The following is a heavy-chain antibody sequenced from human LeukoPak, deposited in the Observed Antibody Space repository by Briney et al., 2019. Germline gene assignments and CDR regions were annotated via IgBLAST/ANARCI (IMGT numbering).Heavy chain of an antibody. CDR2: ISGSGGST. CDR3: AKDSNFWSDYNWFDP. CDR1: GFTFSSYA. Sequence: GGSLRLSCAASGFTFSSYAMSWVRQAPGKGLEWVSAISGSGGSTYYADSVKGRFTISRDNSKNTLYLQMNSLRAEDTAVYYCAKDSNFWSDYNWFDPWGQGTLVTVSS. V-gene: IGHV3-23*01. J-gene: IGHJ5*02. D-gene: IGHD3-3*01.